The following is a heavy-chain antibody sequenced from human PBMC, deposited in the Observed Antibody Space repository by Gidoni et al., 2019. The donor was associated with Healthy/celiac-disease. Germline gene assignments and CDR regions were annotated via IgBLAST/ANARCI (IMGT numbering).Heavy chain of an antibody. CDR3: ARGQADLKIVATICHQYYFDY. Sequence: QVQLQQCGAGLLKPSETLFLPCPLDGGSFSGYYWSWIRQPPGKGLEWIGEINHSGSTNYNPSLKSRVTISVDTAKHQFSLKLSSVTAADTAVYYCARGQADLKIVATICHQYYFDYGGQGTLVTVSS. J-gene: IGHJ4*02. D-gene: IGHD5-12*01. V-gene: IGHV4-34*01. CDR1: GGSFSGYY. CDR2: INHSGST.